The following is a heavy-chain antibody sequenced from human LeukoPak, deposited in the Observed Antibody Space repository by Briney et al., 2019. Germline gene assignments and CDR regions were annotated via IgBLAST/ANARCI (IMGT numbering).Heavy chain of an antibody. D-gene: IGHD2-2*01. CDR2: IHPHGIF. Sequence: PSETLSLTCAVHGGSCDDYYCSWIRQPPGKGLEWIGEIHPHGIFYYNSSLVSRVTISIDTSKTQFSLRLTSVTAADTAVYYCARPKRYQLPHIDYWGQGTLVTVSS. CDR1: GGSCDDYY. V-gene: IGHV4-34*01. CDR3: ARPKRYQLPHIDY. J-gene: IGHJ4*02.